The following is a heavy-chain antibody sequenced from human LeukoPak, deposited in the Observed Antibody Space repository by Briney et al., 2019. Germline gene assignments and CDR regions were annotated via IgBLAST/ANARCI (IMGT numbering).Heavy chain of an antibody. CDR1: GGSFSGYY. CDR2: INHSGST. V-gene: IGHV4-34*01. D-gene: IGHD5-18*01. J-gene: IGHJ4*02. CDR3: ARAVDTGFDY. Sequence: SETLSLTCAVYGGSFSGYYWSWIRQPPGKGLEWIGEINHSGSTNYNPSLKSRVTISVDTSKNQFSLKLSSVTAADTAVYYCARAVDTGFDYWGQGTLVTVPS.